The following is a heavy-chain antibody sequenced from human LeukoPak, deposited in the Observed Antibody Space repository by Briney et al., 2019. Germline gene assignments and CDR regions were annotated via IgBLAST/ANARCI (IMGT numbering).Heavy chain of an antibody. D-gene: IGHD6-13*01. CDR2: IYYSGST. CDR3: ARDHGTRYYYYYMDV. CDR1: GGSISSYY. V-gene: IGHV4-59*01. Sequence: SETLSLTCTVSGGSISSYYWSWIRQPPGKGLEWIGYIYYSGSTNYNPSLKSRVTISVDTSKNQFSLKLSSVTAADTAVYYCARDHGTRYYYYYMDVWGKGTTVTASS. J-gene: IGHJ6*03.